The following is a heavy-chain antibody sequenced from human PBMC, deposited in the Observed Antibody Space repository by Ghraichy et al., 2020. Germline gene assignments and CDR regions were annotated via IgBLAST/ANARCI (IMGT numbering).Heavy chain of an antibody. CDR1: GFTFSSYS. CDR3: ARGGYSSGWYFDY. V-gene: IGHV3-48*04. Sequence: GGSLRLSCAASGFTFSSYSMNWVRQAPGKGLEWVSYISSSSSTIYYADSVKGRFTISRDNAKNSLYLQMNSLRAEDTAVYYCARGGYSSGWYFDYGGQGTLVTVSS. J-gene: IGHJ4*02. CDR2: ISSSSSTI. D-gene: IGHD6-19*01.